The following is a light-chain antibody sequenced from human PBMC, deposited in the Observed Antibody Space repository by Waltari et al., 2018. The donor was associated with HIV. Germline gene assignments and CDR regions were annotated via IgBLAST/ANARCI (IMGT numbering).Light chain of an antibody. Sequence: QSALTQPPSASGPPGHSVTIYCNGTRSDIGRYDFVSWYQLPPEKAPKLILYEATNGPSGVPARFSVSKSGNTASLTVSGLQTDDEADYYCSSYASNNTFVVFGGGTKLTVL. CDR3: SSYASNNTFVV. V-gene: IGLV2-8*01. J-gene: IGLJ2*01. CDR2: EAT. CDR1: RSDIGRYDF.